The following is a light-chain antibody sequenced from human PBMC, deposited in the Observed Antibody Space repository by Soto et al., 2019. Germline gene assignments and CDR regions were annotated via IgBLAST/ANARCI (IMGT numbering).Light chain of an antibody. V-gene: IGKV1-5*01. CDR3: QQYNNAPVT. Sequence: DVQLTQSPSTLSASVGERVTITCRASQSIGSWLAWYQQKAGKAPNLLIYDASSLEGGVPLRFSGSGSGTEFTLTISSLQPDDFATYYYQQYNNAPVTFGQGTKVDIK. CDR1: QSIGSW. J-gene: IGKJ1*01. CDR2: DAS.